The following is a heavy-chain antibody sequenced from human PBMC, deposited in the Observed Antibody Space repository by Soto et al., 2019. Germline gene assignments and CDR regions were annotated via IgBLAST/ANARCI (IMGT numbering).Heavy chain of an antibody. Sequence: EVQLVESGGGLVKPGGSLRLSCAASGFTFSNYIMNWVRQAPGKGLEWVSSISSNSNYIYYPDSVKGRFAISRDNAKNSLYPQMNSLRVEDTAVYYCARDRAAAGGGGFDPWGQGTLVTVSS. D-gene: IGHD6-13*01. J-gene: IGHJ5*02. CDR2: ISSNSNYI. V-gene: IGHV3-21*01. CDR1: GFTFSNYI. CDR3: ARDRAAAGGGGFDP.